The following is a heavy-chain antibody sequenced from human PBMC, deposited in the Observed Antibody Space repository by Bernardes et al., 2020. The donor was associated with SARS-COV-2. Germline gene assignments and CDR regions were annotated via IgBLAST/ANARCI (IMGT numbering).Heavy chain of an antibody. J-gene: IGHJ4*02. CDR2: FDSEDRQT. Sequence: ASVKVSCRVSGYSLTELPIHWVRHAPGKGLEWMGGFDSEDRQTIYAQKFQGRVTMIEDTPTDTAYMELNSLRSEDTAVYLCAGRITLFGVITGFFDRWGQVTLVTVSS. CDR3: AGRITLFGVITGFFDR. D-gene: IGHD3-3*01. CDR1: GYSLTELP. V-gene: IGHV1-24*01.